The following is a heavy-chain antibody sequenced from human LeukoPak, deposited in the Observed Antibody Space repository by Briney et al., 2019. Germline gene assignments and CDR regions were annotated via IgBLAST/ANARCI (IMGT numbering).Heavy chain of an antibody. CDR2: INTDGSST. CDR1: GFAFSSYW. Sequence: GGSLRLSCAASGFAFSSYWMHWVRQAPGKGLVWVSRINTDGSSTSYADSVKGRFTISRDNAKNTLYLQMNSLRAEDTAVYYCARAVQVAAAGYWGQGTLVTVSS. CDR3: ARAVQVAAAGY. V-gene: IGHV3-74*01. J-gene: IGHJ4*02. D-gene: IGHD6-13*01.